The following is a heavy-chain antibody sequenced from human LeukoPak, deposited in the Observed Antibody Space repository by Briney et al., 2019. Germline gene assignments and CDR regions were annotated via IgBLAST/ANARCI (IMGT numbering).Heavy chain of an antibody. CDR3: ARAPPIVVVPAAGFDY. D-gene: IGHD2-2*01. J-gene: IGHJ4*02. Sequence: SETLSLTCTVSGGSVSGYYWSWIRQSAGKGLEWIGRIYSSGSTNYNPSLKSRVSMSVDTSKNQFSLKLNSVTAADTAVYFCARAPPIVVVPAAGFDYWGQGTLVTVSS. V-gene: IGHV4-4*07. CDR2: IYSSGST. CDR1: GGSVSGYY.